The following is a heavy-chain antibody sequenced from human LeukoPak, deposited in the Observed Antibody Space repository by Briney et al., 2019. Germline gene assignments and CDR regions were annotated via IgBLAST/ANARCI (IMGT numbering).Heavy chain of an antibody. V-gene: IGHV3-30*04. CDR1: GFNLNSFP. D-gene: IGHD3-10*01. Sequence: WRPPRLSCAASGFNLNSFPMHRVRQAPGKGVEWGGLISFDGSDKSYADSVEGRFTISRDNSKNTLYLQMNSLSAEDTAVYYCARVLGFGSPPAYWGQGTLVSVSS. J-gene: IGHJ4*02. CDR3: ARVLGFGSPPAY. CDR2: ISFDGSDK.